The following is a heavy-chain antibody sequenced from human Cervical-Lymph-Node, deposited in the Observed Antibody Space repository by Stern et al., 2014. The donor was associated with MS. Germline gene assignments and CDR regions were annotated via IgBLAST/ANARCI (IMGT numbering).Heavy chain of an antibody. CDR2: IFPVVGTP. J-gene: IGHJ5*02. CDR3: ALSSETSDRWYSLGYDL. Sequence: QLVQSGAEVTKPVSSVKVSCKASGGTFSKFPSSWVRQAPGQGLEWMEGIFPVVGTPTSAQEFRGRVTITADVSTSTVYMELSSLRSDDTAVYYCALSSETSDRWYSLGYDLWGQGTLVTVSS. D-gene: IGHD6-13*01. CDR1: GGTFSKFP. V-gene: IGHV1-69*01.